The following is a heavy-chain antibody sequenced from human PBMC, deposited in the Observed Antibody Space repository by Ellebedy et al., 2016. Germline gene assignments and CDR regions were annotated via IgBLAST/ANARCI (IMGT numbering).Heavy chain of an antibody. CDR3: ARGYYDYVWGSYRYQRYYGMDV. Sequence: SETLSLXCAVYGGSFSGYYWSWIRQPPGKGLEWIGEINHSGSTNYNPSLKSRVTISVDTSKNQFSLKLSSVTAADTAVYYCARGYYDYVWGSYRYQRYYGMDVWGQGTTVTVSS. CDR1: GGSFSGYY. V-gene: IGHV4-34*01. J-gene: IGHJ6*02. CDR2: INHSGST. D-gene: IGHD3-16*02.